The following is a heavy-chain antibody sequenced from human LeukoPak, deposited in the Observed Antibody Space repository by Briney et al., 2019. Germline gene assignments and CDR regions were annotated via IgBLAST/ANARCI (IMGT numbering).Heavy chain of an antibody. CDR1: GFTFSSYW. CDR2: INSDGSST. V-gene: IGHV3-74*01. Sequence: TGGYLRLPXAASGFTFSSYWMHWVRQAPGKGLVWVSRINSDGSSTSYADSVKGRFTISRDNAKNTLYLQMNSLRAEDTAVYYCARAVYYYYYMDVWGRGTTVTVSS. J-gene: IGHJ6*03. CDR3: ARAVYYYYYMDV.